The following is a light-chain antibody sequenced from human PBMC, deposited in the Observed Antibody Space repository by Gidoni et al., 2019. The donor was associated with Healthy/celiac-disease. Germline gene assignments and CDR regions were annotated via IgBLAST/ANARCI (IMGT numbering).Light chain of an antibody. CDR2: WAS. Sequence: DIVMTQSPDSLAVSLGERATINCKSSQSVLYSTNNKNYLAWYQQKPGQPPKLLIYWASTRESGVPDRFSGRGSGTAFTLPISSLQAEDVAVSYCQQYYSTPYSFGQGTKLEIK. CDR1: QSVLYSTNNKNY. V-gene: IGKV4-1*01. CDR3: QQYYSTPYS. J-gene: IGKJ2*03.